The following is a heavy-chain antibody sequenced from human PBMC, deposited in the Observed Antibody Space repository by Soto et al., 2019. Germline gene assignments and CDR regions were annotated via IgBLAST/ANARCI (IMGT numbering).Heavy chain of an antibody. CDR1: GFTVSSNY. D-gene: IGHD5-18*01. CDR3: ATVDTAQRVYYYYGMDV. CDR2: IYSGGST. V-gene: IGHV3-53*01. Sequence: LRLSCAASGFTVSSNYMSWVRQAPGKGLEWVSVIYSGGSTYYADSVKGRFTISRDNSKNTLYLQMNSLRAEDTAVYYCATVDTAQRVYYYYGMDVWGQGTTVTVSS. J-gene: IGHJ6*02.